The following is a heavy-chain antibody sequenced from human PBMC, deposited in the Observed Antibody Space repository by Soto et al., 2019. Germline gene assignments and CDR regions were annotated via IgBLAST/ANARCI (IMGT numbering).Heavy chain of an antibody. Sequence: GGSPRLPCTASGFTFCDYSMSWFRQGPGEGVEVVGFIRSKAYGGTTEYAASVKGRFTISRDDSKSIAYLQMNSLKTEDTAVYYCTRDAPNIAAAGPRYGMDVWGQGTTVTVSS. J-gene: IGHJ6*02. CDR2: IRSKAYGGTT. CDR1: GFTFCDYS. D-gene: IGHD6-13*01. V-gene: IGHV3-49*03. CDR3: TRDAPNIAAAGPRYGMDV.